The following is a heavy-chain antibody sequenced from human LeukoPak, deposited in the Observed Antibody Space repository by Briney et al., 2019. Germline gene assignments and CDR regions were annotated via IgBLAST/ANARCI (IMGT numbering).Heavy chain of an antibody. Sequence: LWASVKVSCTASGYTFTSYGISWVRQAPGQGLEWMGGIIPIFGTANYAQKFQGRVTITADESKSTAYMELSSLRAEDTAVYYCASIVERRYENYYFDYWGQGSLVTVSS. CDR2: IIPIFGTA. D-gene: IGHD1-1*01. CDR3: ASIVERRYENYYFDY. CDR1: GYTFTSYG. V-gene: IGHV1-69*13. J-gene: IGHJ4*02.